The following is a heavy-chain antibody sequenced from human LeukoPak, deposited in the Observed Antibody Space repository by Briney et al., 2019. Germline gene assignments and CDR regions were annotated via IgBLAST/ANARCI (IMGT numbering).Heavy chain of an antibody. D-gene: IGHD1-26*01. CDR3: ARLVGAERYLADY. Sequence: GGSLRLSCAASGFTFSSYAMHWVRQAPGKGLGWVAVISYDGSNKYYADSVKGRFTISRDNSKNTLYLQMNSLRAEDTAVYYCARLVGAERYLADYWGQGTLVTVSS. V-gene: IGHV3-30-3*01. CDR1: GFTFSSYA. CDR2: ISYDGSNK. J-gene: IGHJ4*02.